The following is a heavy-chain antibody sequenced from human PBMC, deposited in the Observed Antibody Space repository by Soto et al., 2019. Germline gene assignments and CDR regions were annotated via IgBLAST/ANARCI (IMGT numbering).Heavy chain of an antibody. V-gene: IGHV3-30*18. D-gene: IGHD3-10*01. J-gene: IGHJ4*02. CDR1: GFTFSSYF. CDR2: ISYDGSNK. CDR3: AKDQYGSGSYSFDY. Sequence: GGSLRLSCAACGFTFSSYFMHGVRQAPGKGLEWVAVISYDGSNKYYADSVKGRFTISRDNSKNTLYLQMNSLRAEDTAVYYCAKDQYGSGSYSFDYWGQGTLVTVSS.